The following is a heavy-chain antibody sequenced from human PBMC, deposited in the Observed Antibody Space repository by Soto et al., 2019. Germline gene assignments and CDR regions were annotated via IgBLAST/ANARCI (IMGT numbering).Heavy chain of an antibody. CDR2: INAGNGNT. CDR3: ARGEGYCSGCTCYRWFDP. V-gene: IGHV1-3*01. D-gene: IGHD2-15*01. CDR1: GYTFTKYA. Sequence: ASVKVSCKASGYTFTKYALHWVRQAPGQRLERMGWINAGNGNTKYSQKFQGRVTITRDTSASTSYMQLSSLRSEDTAVYYCARGEGYCSGCTCYRWFDPCVQGTLVTVSS. J-gene: IGHJ5*02.